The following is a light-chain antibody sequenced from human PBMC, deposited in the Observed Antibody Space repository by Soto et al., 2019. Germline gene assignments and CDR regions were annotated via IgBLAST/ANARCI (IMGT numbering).Light chain of an antibody. J-gene: IGLJ2*01. V-gene: IGLV2-8*01. CDR3: SSYAGSEKLA. CDR1: SGDVGGYDY. CDR2: EVT. Sequence: QSALTQPPSASGSPGQSVTISCTGTSGDVGGYDYVSWYQQHPGKAPKLMIYEVTKRPSGVPDRFSGSKSGNTASLTVSGLQADDEADYYCSSYAGSEKLAFGGGTKLTVL.